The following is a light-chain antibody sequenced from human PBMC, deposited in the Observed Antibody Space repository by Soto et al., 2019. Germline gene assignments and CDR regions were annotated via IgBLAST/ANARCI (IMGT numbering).Light chain of an antibody. CDR1: QSVRSSY. CDR3: QQYGSSLFT. Sequence: EIGLTQSPGTLSLSPGERATLSCRASQSVRSSYLAWYQQKPGQAPRLLIYGASSRAAGIPDRFSGSGSGTDFTLTISRLEPEDFAVYYCQQYGSSLFTFGPGNKVDI. V-gene: IGKV3-20*01. J-gene: IGKJ3*01. CDR2: GAS.